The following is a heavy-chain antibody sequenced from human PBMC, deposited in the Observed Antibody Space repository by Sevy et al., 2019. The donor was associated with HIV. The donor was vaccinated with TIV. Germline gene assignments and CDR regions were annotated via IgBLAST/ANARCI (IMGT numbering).Heavy chain of an antibody. CDR2: IRRNSHEPYGGTT. CDR1: GFTFGDYA. CDR3: TRALATADTPEYYFDY. J-gene: IGHJ4*02. D-gene: IGHD5-12*01. Sequence: GGSLRLSCTSSGFTFGDYAMSWFRQAPGKGLEWVAFIRRNSHEPYGGTTEYAASVKGRFTISRDDSKDIAYLQMNGLKTEEPAVYYCTRALATADTPEYYFDYWGQGILVTVSS. V-gene: IGHV3-49*03.